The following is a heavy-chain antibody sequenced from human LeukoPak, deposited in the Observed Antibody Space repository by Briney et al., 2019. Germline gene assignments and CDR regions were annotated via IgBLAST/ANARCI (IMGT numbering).Heavy chain of an antibody. CDR2: FDPEDGET. CDR1: GYTLTELS. V-gene: IGHV1-24*01. D-gene: IGHD3-10*01. CDR3: AKDPRKNYYGSGSYWSHFDY. Sequence: ASVKVSCKVSGYTLTELSMHWVRQAPGKGLEWMGGFDPEDGETIYAQKFQGRVTMTEDTSTDTAYMELSSLRAEDTAVYYCAKDPRKNYYGSGSYWSHFDYWGQGTLVTVSS. J-gene: IGHJ4*02.